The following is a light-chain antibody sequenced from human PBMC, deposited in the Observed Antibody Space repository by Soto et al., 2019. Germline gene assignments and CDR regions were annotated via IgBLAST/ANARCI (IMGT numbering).Light chain of an antibody. J-gene: IGKJ4*01. CDR1: RSILSSNGYNY. CDR2: LAS. CDR3: MQGLTTPLT. V-gene: IGKV2-28*01. Sequence: DIVMTQSPLSLPVTPGEPASISCRSSRSILSSNGYNYLDWYVQRPGQSPQLLIYLASKRAYGVPDRFSGSGSGTDFTLKISRVEAEDVGVYYCMQGLTTPLTFGGGTKVEIK.